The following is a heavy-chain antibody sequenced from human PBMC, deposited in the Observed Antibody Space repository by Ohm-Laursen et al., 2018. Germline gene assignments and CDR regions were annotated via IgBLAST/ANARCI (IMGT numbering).Heavy chain of an antibody. V-gene: IGHV3-23*01. Sequence: SLRLSCTASGFTFSSYAMNWVRQAPGKGLEWVSSISADVRSTYYADSVKGRFTISRDNSKNTLYLQMNSLRAEDTAVYYCAKGTTDVDYWGQGTLVTVSS. CDR1: GFTFSSYA. CDR2: ISADVRST. CDR3: AKGTTDVDY. J-gene: IGHJ4*02. D-gene: IGHD1-1*01.